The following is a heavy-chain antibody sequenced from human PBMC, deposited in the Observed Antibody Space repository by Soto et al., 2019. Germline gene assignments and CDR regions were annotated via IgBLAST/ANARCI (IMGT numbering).Heavy chain of an antibody. V-gene: IGHV4-34*01. CDR3: ARGWRFDP. CDR1: GGSFSCYQ. D-gene: IGHD1-1*01. CDR2: INHSGTT. J-gene: IGHJ5*02. Sequence: SETLSLTCGVYGGSFSCYQWNWIRQSPGQGLEWIGEINHSGTTKYNPSLESRINLSVDTSKKQFSLKMFSVTAADTAIYYCARGWRFDPWGQGTQVTVSS.